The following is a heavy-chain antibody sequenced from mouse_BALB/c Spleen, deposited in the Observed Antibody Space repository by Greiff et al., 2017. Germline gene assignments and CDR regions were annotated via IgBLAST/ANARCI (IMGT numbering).Heavy chain of an antibody. Sequence: QVQLQQPGAELVKPGASVKLSCKASGYTFTSYWMHWVKQRPGQGLEWIGEIDPSDSYTNYNQKFKGKATLTVDKSSSTAYMQLSSLTSEDSAVYYCARTGTAYAMAYWGQGTSVTVSA. CDR2: IDPSDSYT. CDR3: ARTGTAYAMAY. J-gene: IGHJ4*01. V-gene: IGHV1-69*02. D-gene: IGHD4-1*01. CDR1: GYTFTSYW.